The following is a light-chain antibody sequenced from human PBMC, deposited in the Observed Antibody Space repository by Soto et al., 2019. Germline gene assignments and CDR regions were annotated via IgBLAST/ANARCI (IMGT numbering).Light chain of an antibody. CDR3: QKYNTAPLT. J-gene: IGKJ4*01. V-gene: IGKV1-27*01. Sequence: DIQMTQSPSSLSASVGDRGTITCRASQGIYNFLAWFQQKPGKVPTLLIYAASTLRSGVPARFSGSGSGTNFTLTISSLQPEAVATYYCQKYNTAPLTFGGGTKVEIK. CDR1: QGIYNF. CDR2: AAS.